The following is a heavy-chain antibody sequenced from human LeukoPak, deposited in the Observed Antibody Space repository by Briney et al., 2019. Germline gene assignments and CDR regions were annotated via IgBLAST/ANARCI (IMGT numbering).Heavy chain of an antibody. CDR2: IKQDGSQK. Sequence: GGSLRLSCAASGFIFSSYWMSWVRQAPGKGLEWVANIKQDGSQKYYVDSVKGRFTISRDNAKNSLYLQMNSLRAEDTAVYYCARAYFDFWGQGTLATVSS. V-gene: IGHV3-7*01. CDR3: ARAYFDF. CDR1: GFIFSSYW. J-gene: IGHJ4*02.